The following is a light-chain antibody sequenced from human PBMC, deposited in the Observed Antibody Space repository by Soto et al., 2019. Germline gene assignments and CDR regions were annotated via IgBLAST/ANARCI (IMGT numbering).Light chain of an antibody. CDR1: SSDVGGYDY. J-gene: IGLJ3*02. CDR2: EVS. CDR3: SSYTSGSAWV. Sequence: QSALTQPASVSGSPGQSITISCTGTSSDVGGYDYVSWYQQHPGKTSKLIIYEVSNRPSGISNRFSGSKSAYTASLTMSGLQTEDEADYYCSSYTSGSAWVFGGGTKLTVL. V-gene: IGLV2-14*01.